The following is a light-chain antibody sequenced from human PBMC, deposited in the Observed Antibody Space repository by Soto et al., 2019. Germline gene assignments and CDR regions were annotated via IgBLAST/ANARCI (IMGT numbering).Light chain of an antibody. V-gene: IGKV3-20*01. Sequence: IVFTQSPRTLPLSHGDRATLSCRASQSVSSSYLAWYQQKPGQAPRLLIYGASSRATGIPDRFSGSGSGTDFTLTISRLEPEDFAVYYCQQYGSSPETFGQGTKVDIK. CDR3: QQYGSSPET. CDR1: QSVSSSY. CDR2: GAS. J-gene: IGKJ1*01.